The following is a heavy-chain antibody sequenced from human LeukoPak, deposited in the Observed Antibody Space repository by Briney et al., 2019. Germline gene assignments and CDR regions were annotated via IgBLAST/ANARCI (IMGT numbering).Heavy chain of an antibody. CDR2: INHSGST. CDR1: GGSISSGGYS. V-gene: IGHV4-34*01. J-gene: IGHJ4*02. CDR3: ARRPPKYSGSRPAGYFDY. D-gene: IGHD1-26*01. Sequence: TSSETLSLTCAVSGGSISSGGYSWSWIRQPPGKGLEWIGEINHSGSTNYNPSLKSRVTISVDTSKNQFSLKLSSVTAADTAVYYCARRPPKYSGSRPAGYFDYWGQGTLVTVSS.